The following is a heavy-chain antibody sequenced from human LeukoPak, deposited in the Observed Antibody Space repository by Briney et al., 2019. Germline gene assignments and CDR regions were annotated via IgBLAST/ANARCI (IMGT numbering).Heavy chain of an antibody. CDR1: GFTFSSYW. D-gene: IGHD3-3*01. V-gene: IGHV3-74*01. Sequence: GGSLRLSCAASGFTFSSYWMHWVRQAPGKGLVWVSRINSDGSSTSYADSVKGRFTISRDNAKNTLYLQMNSLRAEDTAVYYCAREERITIFGVVIPQNFDYWGQGTLVTVSS. CDR2: INSDGSST. J-gene: IGHJ4*02. CDR3: AREERITIFGVVIPQNFDY.